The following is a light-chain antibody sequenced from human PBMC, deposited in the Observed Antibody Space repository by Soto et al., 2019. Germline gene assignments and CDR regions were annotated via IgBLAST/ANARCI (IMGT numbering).Light chain of an antibody. V-gene: IGKV4-1*01. CDR3: QQFYSSPLT. Sequence: DIVMTQSPDSLAVSLGEGATINCRSSQSVLYSSNNQNYLAWYQQKPGQPPKLLIYWASTRESGVPDRFSGSGSGTDFTLTISSLQAEDVAVYYCQQFYSSPLTFGGGTKVEIK. CDR1: QSVLYSSNNQNY. J-gene: IGKJ4*01. CDR2: WAS.